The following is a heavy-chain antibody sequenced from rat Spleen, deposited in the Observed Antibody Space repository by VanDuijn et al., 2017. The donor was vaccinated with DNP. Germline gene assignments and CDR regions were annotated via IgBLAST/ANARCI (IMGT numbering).Heavy chain of an antibody. D-gene: IGHD5-1*01. Sequence: EVQLVESGGGLVQAGRSLKLSCAASGFTFSDYNMAWVRQAPKKGLEWVATISYDDSRTNYRDSVKGRFTISRDKPKSTLYLQMDSLRSEDTATYYCARGAGSPYWSFDFWGPGTVVTVSS. CDR3: ARGAGSPYWSFDF. J-gene: IGHJ1*01. CDR1: GFTFSDYN. CDR2: ISYDDSRT. V-gene: IGHV5S10*01.